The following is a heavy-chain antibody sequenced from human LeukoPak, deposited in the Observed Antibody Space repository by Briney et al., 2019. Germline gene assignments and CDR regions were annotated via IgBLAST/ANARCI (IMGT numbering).Heavy chain of an antibody. CDR2: ISYDGSNK. Sequence: PGGSLRLSCAASGFTFSSYAMHWVRQAPGKGLEWVAVISYDGSNKYYADSVKGRFTISRDNSKNTLYLQMNSLRAEDTAVYYCARGLLWIGELSSFGFDYWGQGTLVTVSS. D-gene: IGHD3-10*01. CDR1: GFTFSSYA. CDR3: ARGLLWIGELSSFGFDY. V-gene: IGHV3-30-3*01. J-gene: IGHJ4*02.